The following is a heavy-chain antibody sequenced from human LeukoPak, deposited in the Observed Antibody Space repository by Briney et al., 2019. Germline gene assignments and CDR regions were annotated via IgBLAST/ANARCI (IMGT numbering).Heavy chain of an antibody. Sequence: SGTLSLTCAVSGGSISTDNWWTWVRQPPGKGLEWIGEIYHSWSTNYNPSLKSRVTISVDKSKNQFSLTLSSVTGADTAVYYCVRDRRYYDSSGYQRFDYWGQGMLVTVSS. V-gene: IGHV4-4*02. CDR2: IYHSWST. CDR3: VRDRRYYDSSGYQRFDY. D-gene: IGHD3-22*01. CDR1: GGSISTDNW. J-gene: IGHJ4*02.